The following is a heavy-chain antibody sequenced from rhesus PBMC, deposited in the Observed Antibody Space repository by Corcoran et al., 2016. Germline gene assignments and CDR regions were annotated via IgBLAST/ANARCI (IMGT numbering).Heavy chain of an antibody. CDR2: IYGSSGST. Sequence: QVQLQESGPGVVKPSETLSLTCAVSGGSISGGYDWSWIRQPPGKGLEWIGYIYGSSGSTHYNPSLTNRVTISKDASKNQFSLKLSSVTAADTAVYYCARDRIAAAGGFDYWARESWSPSPQ. D-gene: IGHD6-25*01. CDR1: GGSISGGYD. V-gene: IGHV4-76*01. J-gene: IGHJ4*01. CDR3: ARDRIAAAGGFDY.